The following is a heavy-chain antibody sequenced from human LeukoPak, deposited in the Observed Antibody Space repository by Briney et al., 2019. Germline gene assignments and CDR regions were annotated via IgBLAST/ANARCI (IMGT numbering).Heavy chain of an antibody. CDR2: IKSRTDGGTT. J-gene: IGHJ5*02. CDR1: GFTFSNAW. D-gene: IGHD1-26*01. Sequence: GGSLRLSCAASGFTFSNAWMSWVRQTPGKGLEWVGRIKSRTDGGTTDYAAPVKGRFTISRDDSKNTLYLQMNSLKTEDTAVYYCTTDLYGPDQLPYWEPRAANWFDPWGQGTLVTVSS. CDR3: TTDLYGPDQLPYWEPRAANWFDP. V-gene: IGHV3-15*01.